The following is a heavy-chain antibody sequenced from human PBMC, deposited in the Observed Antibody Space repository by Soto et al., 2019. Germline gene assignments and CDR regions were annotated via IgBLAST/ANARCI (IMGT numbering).Heavy chain of an antibody. J-gene: IGHJ5*01. Sequence: EVQLLESGGGLVQPGGSLRLSCAASGFTFSSYAMSWVRQAPGKGLEWVSAISGSGGSTFYADTVKGRFTISRDTTKNTLFQQMNSPRAWDTAVYYCAKDRGRSYGWFDSWGQGTLLTVSS. CDR2: ISGSGGST. CDR1: GFTFSSYA. D-gene: IGHD5-18*01. CDR3: AKDRGRSYGWFDS. V-gene: IGHV3-23*01.